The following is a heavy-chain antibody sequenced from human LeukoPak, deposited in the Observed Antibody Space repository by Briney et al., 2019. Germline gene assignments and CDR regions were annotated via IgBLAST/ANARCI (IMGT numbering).Heavy chain of an antibody. V-gene: IGHV4-39*01. CDR3: ARLRYSSRWYFDY. CDR2: IYYSGST. CDR1: GGSISSSSYY. D-gene: IGHD6-13*01. Sequence: PSETLSLTCTVSGGSISSSSYYWGWIRQPPGKGLEWIGSIYYSGSTNYNPSLKSRVTISVDMSKNQFSLKLSSVTAADTAVYYCARLRYSSRWYFDYWGQGTLVTVSS. J-gene: IGHJ4*02.